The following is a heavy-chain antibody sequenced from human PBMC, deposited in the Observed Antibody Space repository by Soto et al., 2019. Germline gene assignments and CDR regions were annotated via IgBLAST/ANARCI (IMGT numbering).Heavy chain of an antibody. CDR1: GGTFSSYA. J-gene: IGHJ6*02. V-gene: IGHV1-69*13. CDR2: IIPIFGTA. Sequence: ASVKVSCKASGGTFSSYAISWVRQAPGQGLEWMGGIIPIFGTANYAQKFQGRVTITADESTSTAYMELSSLRSEDTAVYYCARYSGIVVVPAANFDGSYYYYGMDVWGQGTTVTVSS. CDR3: ARYSGIVVVPAANFDGSYYYYGMDV. D-gene: IGHD2-2*01.